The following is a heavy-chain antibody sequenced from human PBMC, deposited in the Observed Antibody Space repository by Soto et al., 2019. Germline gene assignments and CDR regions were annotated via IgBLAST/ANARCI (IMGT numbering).Heavy chain of an antibody. Sequence: ASVKVSCKASGYTFSDFDINWPRQASGQGPEWMGWMNAKSGDTFFAQRFQGKFNMTWDTSLSTAYMEVGSLTSDDTAMYYCARGNPFNYAGFDVWGQGTTVTVSS. CDR1: GYTFSDFD. D-gene: IGHD3-16*01. CDR2: MNAKSGDT. CDR3: ARGNPFNYAGFDV. V-gene: IGHV1-8*01. J-gene: IGHJ6*02.